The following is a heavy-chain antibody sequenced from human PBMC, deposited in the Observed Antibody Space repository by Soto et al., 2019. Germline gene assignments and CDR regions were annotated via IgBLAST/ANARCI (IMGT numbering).Heavy chain of an antibody. J-gene: IGHJ5*02. CDR3: ARGDRYYYDSSGYYYVWLDP. Sequence: SETLSLTCAVYGGSFSGYYWSWIRQPPGKGLEWIGEINHSGSTNYNPSLKSRVTISVDTSKNQFSLKLSSVTAADTAVYYCARGDRYYYDSSGYYYVWLDPWGQGTLVTVSS. CDR1: GGSFSGYY. V-gene: IGHV4-34*01. D-gene: IGHD3-22*01. CDR2: INHSGST.